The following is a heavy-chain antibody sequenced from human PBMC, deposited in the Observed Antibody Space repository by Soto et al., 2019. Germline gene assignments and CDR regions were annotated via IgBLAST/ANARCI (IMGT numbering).Heavy chain of an antibody. V-gene: IGHV4-59*01. CDR2: MSYSGST. J-gene: IGHJ6*02. D-gene: IGHD6-6*01. Sequence: QVQLQESGPGLVKPSETLSLTCTVSGGSISSYFWSWIRQPPGKGLEWIGYMSYSGSTDYNPSLKSRVXXSXGXXKNLFSLKLSSVTAADTAIYYCVRDTSSSYYGMDVWGQGTTVTVSS. CDR1: GGSISSYF. CDR3: VRDTSSSYYGMDV.